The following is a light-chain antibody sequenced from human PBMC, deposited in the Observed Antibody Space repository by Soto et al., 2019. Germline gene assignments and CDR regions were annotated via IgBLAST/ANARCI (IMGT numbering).Light chain of an antibody. CDR3: QQYYSYLPFT. J-gene: IGKJ3*01. Sequence: AIRMTQSPSSFSASTGDRITITCRASQGISSYLAWYQQKPGKAPKLLIYAASTLQSGVPSRFSGSGSGADFTLTISCLQSEDFATYYCQQYYSYLPFTFGSGTKVDIK. CDR2: AAS. CDR1: QGISSY. V-gene: IGKV1-8*01.